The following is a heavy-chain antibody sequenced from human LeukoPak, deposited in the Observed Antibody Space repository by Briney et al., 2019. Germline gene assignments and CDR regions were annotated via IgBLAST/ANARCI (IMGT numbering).Heavy chain of an antibody. Sequence: GASVKVSCKASGYTFTSYGISWVRQAPGQGLEWMGWISAYNGNTNYAQKLQGRVTMTTDTSTSTAYMELRSLRSDDTAVYYCARARLHLYYYYGMDVWGQGTTVTVSS. CDR3: ARARLHLYYYYGMDV. D-gene: IGHD4-11*01. CDR2: ISAYNGNT. CDR1: GYTFTSYG. J-gene: IGHJ6*02. V-gene: IGHV1-18*01.